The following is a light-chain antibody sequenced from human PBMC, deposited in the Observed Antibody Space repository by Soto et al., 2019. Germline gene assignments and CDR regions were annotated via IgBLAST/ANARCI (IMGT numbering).Light chain of an antibody. CDR3: AAWDDSLNAYYV. J-gene: IGLJ1*01. CDR2: SND. V-gene: IGLV1-44*01. CDR1: TSNIGKNT. Sequence: QAVVTQPPSASGTPGQRVTISCSGGTSNIGKNTVNWYQQLPGTAPKLLIYSNDQRPSGVPDRFSGSKSGTSASLAISGLQSEDEADYYCAAWDDSLNAYYVFGTGTKLTVL.